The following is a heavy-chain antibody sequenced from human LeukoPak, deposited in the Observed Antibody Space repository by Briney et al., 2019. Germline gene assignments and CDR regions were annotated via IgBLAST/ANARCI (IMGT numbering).Heavy chain of an antibody. V-gene: IGHV4-59*01. CDR2: VHYSGTT. J-gene: IGHJ4*02. Sequence: SSETLSLTCTVSDGSITNYDWSWVRQPPGKGLEFIGHVHYSGTTNYNPSPRSRVTISIDTSKKHFFLKLKSVTAADTAVYYCATGYGDFRVEGRYFYSWGQGTLVTVSS. D-gene: IGHD4-17*01. CDR3: ATGYGDFRVEGRYFYS. CDR1: DGSITNYD.